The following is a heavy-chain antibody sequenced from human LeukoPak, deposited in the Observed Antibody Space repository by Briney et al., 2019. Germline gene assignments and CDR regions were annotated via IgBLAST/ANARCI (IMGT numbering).Heavy chain of an antibody. CDR1: GGSISSGSYY. Sequence: PSETLSLTCTVSGGSISSGSYYWSWIRQPAGKGLEWIGRIYTSGSTNYNPSLKSRVTISVDTSKNQFSLKLSSVTAADTAVYYCAREIGAANGPFDYWGQGTLVTVSS. CDR3: AREIGAANGPFDY. CDR2: IYTSGST. D-gene: IGHD2-15*01. J-gene: IGHJ4*02. V-gene: IGHV4-61*02.